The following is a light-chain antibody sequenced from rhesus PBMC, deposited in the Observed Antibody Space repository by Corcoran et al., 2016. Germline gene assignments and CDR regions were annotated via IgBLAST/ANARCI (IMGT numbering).Light chain of an antibody. CDR3: QQHHTTPRT. CDR1: QDSGPW. Sequence: DIQMTQSPSSLSASVGDRVTITCRASQDSGPWLAWYQQKPGKAPKLLIYKASTLQSGVPSRFGGSGSGTKFTLTISSLQPEDFATYCCQQHHTTPRTFGLGTKVEIK. J-gene: IGKJ1*01. V-gene: IGKV1-21*01. CDR2: KAS.